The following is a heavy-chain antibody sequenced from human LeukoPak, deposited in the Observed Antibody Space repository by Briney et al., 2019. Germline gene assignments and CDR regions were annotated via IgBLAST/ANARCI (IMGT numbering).Heavy chain of an antibody. CDR2: ISRSGSTK. D-gene: IGHD2-15*01. V-gene: IGHV3-11*01. CDR3: ARGLRYCSGGNCYSGGLGYMDV. J-gene: IGHJ6*03. CDR1: GFPLSDYN. Sequence: GSLRLSCAASGFPLSDYNMRWIRQAPGKGLEWVSFISRSGSTKYYADSVKGRFTISRDNAKKSLFLQMNSLRAEDTAVYYCARGLRYCSGGNCYSGGLGYMDVWGKGTTVTISS.